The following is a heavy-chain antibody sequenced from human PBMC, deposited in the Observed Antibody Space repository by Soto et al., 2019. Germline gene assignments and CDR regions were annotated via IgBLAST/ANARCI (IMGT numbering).Heavy chain of an antibody. CDR3: ARSRSSSWYRYYYYGMDV. CDR2: ISSSSSTI. CDR1: GFTFSSYA. V-gene: IGHV3-48*02. D-gene: IGHD6-13*01. Sequence: PGGSLRLSCAASGFTFSSYAMNWVRQAPGKGLEWVSYISSSSSTIYYADSVKGRFTISRDNAKNSLYLQMNSLRDEDTAVYYCARSRSSSWYRYYYYGMDVWGQGTTVTVSS. J-gene: IGHJ6*02.